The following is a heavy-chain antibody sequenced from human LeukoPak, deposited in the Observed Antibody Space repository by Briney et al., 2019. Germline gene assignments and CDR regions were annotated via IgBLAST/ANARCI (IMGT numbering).Heavy chain of an antibody. CDR1: GFTFSSYS. V-gene: IGHV3-7*01. CDR3: ARASPSYGMDV. CDR2: IKQDGSEK. Sequence: GGSLRLSCAASGFTFSSYSMNWVRQAPGKGLEWVANIKQDGSEKYYVDSVKGRFTISRDNAKNSLYLQMNSLRAEDTAVYYCARASPSYGMDVWGQGTTVTVSS. J-gene: IGHJ6*02.